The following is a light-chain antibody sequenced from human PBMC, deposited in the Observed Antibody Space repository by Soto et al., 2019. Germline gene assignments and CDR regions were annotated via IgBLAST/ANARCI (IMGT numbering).Light chain of an antibody. Sequence: NFMLTQPHSVSESPGKTVTISCTRSSGSIASNYVQWYQQRPGSAPTTVIYEDNQTPSGVPDRFSGSIDSSSNSASLTISGLKTEDEADYSCQSYDSSIVVFGGGTKLTVL. J-gene: IGLJ2*01. CDR2: EDN. CDR1: SGSIASNY. V-gene: IGLV6-57*03. CDR3: QSYDSSIVV.